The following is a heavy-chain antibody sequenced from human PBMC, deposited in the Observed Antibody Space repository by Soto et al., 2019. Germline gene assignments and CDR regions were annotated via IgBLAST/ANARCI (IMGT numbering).Heavy chain of an antibody. CDR3: ARDLVANENNDY. CDR2: ITGRGGST. Sequence: PGGSLRLSCAASGFTFSSYAMSWVRQAPGEGLEWVSGITGRGGSTYYADSVKGRFTISRDNSKNTLYLQMNSLRDEDTAVYYCARDLVANENNDYWGRGTLVTVSS. J-gene: IGHJ4*02. CDR1: GFTFSSYA. D-gene: IGHD6-6*01. V-gene: IGHV3-23*01.